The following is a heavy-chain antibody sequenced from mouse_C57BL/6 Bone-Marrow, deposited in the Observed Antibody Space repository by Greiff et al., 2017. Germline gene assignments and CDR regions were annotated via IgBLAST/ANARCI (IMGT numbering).Heavy chain of an antibody. J-gene: IGHJ1*03. CDR1: GYTFTSYW. D-gene: IGHD1-1*01. CDR2: IDPSDSYT. V-gene: IGHV1-69*01. Sequence: VQLQQPGAELVMPGASVKLSCKASGYTFTSYWMHWVKQRPGQGLEWIGEIDPSDSYTNYNQKFKGKSTLTVDKSSSTAYMQLSSLTSEDSAVYYCARRAITTVVATEWYFDVWGTGTTVTVSS. CDR3: ARRAITTVVATEWYFDV.